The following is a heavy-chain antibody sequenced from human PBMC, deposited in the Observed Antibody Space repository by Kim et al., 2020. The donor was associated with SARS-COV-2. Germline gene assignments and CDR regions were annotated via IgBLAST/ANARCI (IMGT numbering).Heavy chain of an antibody. D-gene: IGHD1-1*01. V-gene: IGHV1-3*01. Sequence: QKFQGRVTITRNTSASAAYMELSSLRSEDTAVYYCARDWEAASGTWWFDPWGQGTLVTVSS. CDR3: ARDWEAASGTWWFDP. J-gene: IGHJ5*02.